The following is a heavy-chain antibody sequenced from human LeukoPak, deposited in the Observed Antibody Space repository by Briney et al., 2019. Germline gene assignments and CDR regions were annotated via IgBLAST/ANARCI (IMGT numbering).Heavy chain of an antibody. CDR2: IIPILGIA. Sequence: SVKVSCKASGGTFSSYAISWVRQAPGQGLEWMGRIIPILGIANYAQKFQGRVTITADKSTSTAYMELSSLRSEDTAVYYCARPQLGIHYYYYGMDVWGQGTTVTVSS. V-gene: IGHV1-69*04. D-gene: IGHD7-27*01. CDR1: GGTFSSYA. J-gene: IGHJ6*02. CDR3: ARPQLGIHYYYYGMDV.